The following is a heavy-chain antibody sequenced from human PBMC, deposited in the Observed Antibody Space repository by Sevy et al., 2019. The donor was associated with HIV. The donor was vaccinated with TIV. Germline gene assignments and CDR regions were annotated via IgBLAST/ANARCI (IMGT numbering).Heavy chain of an antibody. CDR1: GYTFSDYY. Sequence: ASVKVSCKAYGYTFSDYYMHWVRQAPGQGLEWMGWINPNRGGTNYAHKFQGRVTMTRDTSISTAYMELSSLRSDDTGIYYCARGMSAYLLANGMDVWGQGTTVTVSS. CDR3: ARGMSAYLLANGMDV. D-gene: IGHD3-3*01. CDR2: INPNRGGT. V-gene: IGHV1-2*07. J-gene: IGHJ6*02.